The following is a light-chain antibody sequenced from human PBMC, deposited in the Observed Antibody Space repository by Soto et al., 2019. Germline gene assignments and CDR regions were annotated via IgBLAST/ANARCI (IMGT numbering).Light chain of an antibody. CDR1: QSISIW. V-gene: IGKV1-5*03. J-gene: IGKJ4*02. Sequence: DIQITQYPGTLSASVGDRITMTCRASQSISIWLAWYQQKPGRAPKFLIYKASDLENGVPSRFSGSGSGTEFALTISSLQPDDCATYYCQQYDSYPLTFGGGTKVDIK. CDR2: KAS. CDR3: QQYDSYPLT.